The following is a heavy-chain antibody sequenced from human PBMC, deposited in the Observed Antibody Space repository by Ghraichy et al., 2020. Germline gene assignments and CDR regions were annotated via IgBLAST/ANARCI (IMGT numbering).Heavy chain of an antibody. Sequence: SETLSLTCTVSGGSISSSSYYWGWIRQPPGKGLEWIGSIYYSGSTYYNPSLKSRVTISVDTSKNQFSLKLSSLTAADTAVYSCARRFGPSRFNFDYWGQGTLVTVSS. D-gene: IGHD3-16*01. CDR1: GGSISSSSYY. CDR3: ARRFGPSRFNFDY. J-gene: IGHJ4*02. CDR2: IYYSGST. V-gene: IGHV4-39*01.